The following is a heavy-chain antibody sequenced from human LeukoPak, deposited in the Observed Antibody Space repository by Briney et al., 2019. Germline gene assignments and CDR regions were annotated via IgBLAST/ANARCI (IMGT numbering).Heavy chain of an antibody. J-gene: IGHJ5*02. D-gene: IGHD5-18*01. CDR3: ATAIGDTAMVTLTGYWFDP. CDR2: FDPEDGET. Sequence: ASVKVSCKVSGYTLTELSMHWVRQAPGKGLEWMGGFDPEDGETIYAQKFQGRVTMTEDTSTDTAYMELSSLRSEDTAVYYCATAIGDTAMVTLTGYWFDPWGQGTLVTVSS. V-gene: IGHV1-24*01. CDR1: GYTLTELS.